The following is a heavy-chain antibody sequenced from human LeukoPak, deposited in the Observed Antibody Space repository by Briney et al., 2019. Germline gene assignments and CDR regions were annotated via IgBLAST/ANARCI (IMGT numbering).Heavy chain of an antibody. V-gene: IGHV4-61*02. J-gene: IGHJ4*02. D-gene: IGHD4-17*01. CDR2: IYTSGSS. Sequence: SQTLSLTCTVSGGSISSGSYYWTWIRQPAGKGLELIGRIYTSGSSSYNPSLKSRVTISVDTSKNQFSLKLSSVTAADTAVYYCARVDYGDYTLDYWGQGTLVTVSS. CDR3: ARVDYGDYTLDY. CDR1: GGSISSGSYY.